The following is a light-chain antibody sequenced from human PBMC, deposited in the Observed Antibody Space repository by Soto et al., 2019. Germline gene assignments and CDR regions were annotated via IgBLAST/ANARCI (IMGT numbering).Light chain of an antibody. J-gene: IGKJ3*01. Sequence: EIVLTQSPGTLSLSPGERGTLSCRASPSVSSTYLAWYQQKPGQAPRLLIYGASSRATGIPDRFSGSGSGTDFTLTISRLEPEDFAVYYCQQYGTSRVTFGPGTKVDIK. CDR1: PSVSSTY. CDR2: GAS. V-gene: IGKV3-20*01. CDR3: QQYGTSRVT.